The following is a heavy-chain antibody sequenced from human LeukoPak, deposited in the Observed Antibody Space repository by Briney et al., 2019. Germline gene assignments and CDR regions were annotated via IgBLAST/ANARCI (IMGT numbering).Heavy chain of an antibody. CDR3: ARSLYSSGWYVHYYFDY. D-gene: IGHD6-19*01. CDR1: GGSISSYY. V-gene: IGHV4-59*01. J-gene: IGHJ4*02. CDR2: IYYSGST. Sequence: PSETLSLTCTVSGGSISSYYWSWIRQPPGKGLEWIGYIYYSGSTNYNPSLKSRVTISVDTSKNQFSLKLSSVTAADTAVYYCARSLYSSGWYVHYYFDYWGLGTLVTVSS.